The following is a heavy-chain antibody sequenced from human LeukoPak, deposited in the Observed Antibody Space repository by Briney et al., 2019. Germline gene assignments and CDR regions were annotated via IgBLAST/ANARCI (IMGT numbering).Heavy chain of an antibody. V-gene: IGHV4-59*08. D-gene: IGHD1-26*01. CDR1: GGSISSYY. J-gene: IGHJ3*02. CDR2: IYYSGST. CDR3: ARHGEGDDSGSYYYAFDI. Sequence: SETLSLTCTVSGGSISSYYWSWIRQPPGKGLEWIGHIYYSGSTNYNPSLKSRVTISVDTSKNQFSLKPSSVTAADTAVYYCARHGEGDDSGSYYYAFDIWGQGTMVTVSS.